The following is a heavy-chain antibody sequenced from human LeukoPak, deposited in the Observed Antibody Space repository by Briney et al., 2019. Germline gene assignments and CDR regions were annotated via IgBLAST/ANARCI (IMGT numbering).Heavy chain of an antibody. Sequence: PGESLRLSCATSGFTFSNYAMSWVRQAPGVGLEWVSVISGSGRTTYYADSVKGRFTISRDNAKNSLYLQMNSLRPEDTALYYCTKGRSWYYFDFWGQGTLVTVSS. CDR2: ISGSGRTT. D-gene: IGHD6-13*01. CDR1: GFTFSNYA. V-gene: IGHV3-23*01. J-gene: IGHJ4*02. CDR3: TKGRSWYYFDF.